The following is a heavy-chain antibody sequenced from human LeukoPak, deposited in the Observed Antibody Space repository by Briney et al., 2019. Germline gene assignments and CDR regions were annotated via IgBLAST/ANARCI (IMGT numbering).Heavy chain of an antibody. CDR2: ISSSGSTI. D-gene: IGHD3-9*01. CDR1: GFTFSSYE. CDR3: ARFDRNHDILTGYYLRYFDY. J-gene: IGHJ4*02. Sequence: GGSLRLSCAASGFTFSSYEMNWVRQAPGKGLEWVSYISSSGSTIYYADSVKGRFTISRDNAKNSLYLQMNSLRAEDTAVYYCARFDRNHDILTGYYLRYFDYWGQGTLVTVSS. V-gene: IGHV3-48*03.